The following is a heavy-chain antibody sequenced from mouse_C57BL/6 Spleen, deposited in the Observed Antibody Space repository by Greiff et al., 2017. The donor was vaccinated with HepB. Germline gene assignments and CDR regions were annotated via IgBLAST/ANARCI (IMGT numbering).Heavy chain of an antibody. CDR3: ARRGNLGYFDV. V-gene: IGHV5-6*01. Sequence: EVQLMESGGDLVKPGGSLKLSCAASGFTFSSYGMSWVRQTPDKRLEWVATISSGGSYTYYPDSVKGRFTISRDNAKNTLYLQMSSLKSEDTAMYYCARRGNLGYFDVWGTGTTVTVSS. CDR1: GFTFSSYG. J-gene: IGHJ1*03. CDR2: ISSGGSYT.